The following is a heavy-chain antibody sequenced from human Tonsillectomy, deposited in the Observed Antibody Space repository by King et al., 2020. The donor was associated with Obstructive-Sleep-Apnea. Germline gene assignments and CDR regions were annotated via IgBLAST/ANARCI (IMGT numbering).Heavy chain of an antibody. CDR1: GESFSGCY. V-gene: IGHV4-34*01. CDR3: SRLRAGQGSNAFDY. Sequence: VQLQQWGPGLLKPSETLSLTCAVYGESFSGCYWTWIRQPPGKGLEWIGEINHSGSTIYSPSLKSRVTISVDTSTNPFSLNLSSVTAADTAVYYCSRLRAGQGSNAFDYWGQGTLVTVSS. D-gene: IGHD1-26*01. CDR2: INHSGST. J-gene: IGHJ4*02.